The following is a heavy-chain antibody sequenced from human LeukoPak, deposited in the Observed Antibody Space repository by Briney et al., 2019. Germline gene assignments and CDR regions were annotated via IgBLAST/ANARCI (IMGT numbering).Heavy chain of an antibody. D-gene: IGHD3-22*01. CDR3: ARYYYDSSGYQYFDY. Sequence: PGGSLRLSCAASGFTFSSYAMHWVRQAPGKGLEWVAVISYDGSNKYYADSVKGRFTISRDNSKNTLYLQMNSLRAEDTAVYYCARYYYDSSGYQYFDYWGQGTLVTVSS. V-gene: IGHV3-30-3*01. CDR2: ISYDGSNK. CDR1: GFTFSSYA. J-gene: IGHJ4*02.